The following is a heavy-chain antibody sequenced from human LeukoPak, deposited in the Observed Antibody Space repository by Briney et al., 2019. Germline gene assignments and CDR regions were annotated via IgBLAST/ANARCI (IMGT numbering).Heavy chain of an antibody. Sequence: PGGSLRLSCAASGFTFSSYWIHWVRQVPGKGLVWVSRIDYDGSITNCADSVKGRFTISRDNARNTLYLQMNSLRVDDTAVYYCVKDLGGNYDYWGQGTLVTVSS. CDR3: VKDLGGNYDY. D-gene: IGHD1-7*01. V-gene: IGHV3-74*01. CDR2: IDYDGSIT. J-gene: IGHJ4*02. CDR1: GFTFSSYW.